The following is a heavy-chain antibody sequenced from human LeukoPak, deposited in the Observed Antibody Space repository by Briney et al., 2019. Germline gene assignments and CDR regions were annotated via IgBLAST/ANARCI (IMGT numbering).Heavy chain of an antibody. Sequence: GGSLRLSCAASGFTVSNNYMSWVRQAPGKGLEWVSAISGSGGSTYYADSVKGRFTISRDNSKNTLYLQMNSLRAEDTAVYYCAKGYDSSGYRGTDYWGQGTLVTVSS. D-gene: IGHD3-22*01. CDR2: ISGSGGST. CDR3: AKGYDSSGYRGTDY. CDR1: GFTVSNNY. V-gene: IGHV3-23*01. J-gene: IGHJ4*02.